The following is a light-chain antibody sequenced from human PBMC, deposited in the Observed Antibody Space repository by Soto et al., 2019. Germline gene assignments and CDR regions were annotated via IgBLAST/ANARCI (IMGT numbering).Light chain of an antibody. J-gene: IGLJ1*01. Sequence: QSALTQPPSASGSPGQSVTISCTGTSSDVGGYNYVSWYQQHAGKAPKLVIYEVSKRPSGVPDRFSGSKSGNTASLTVSGLQTEDEADCYCNSYAGSNLFYVFGTGTKLTVL. V-gene: IGLV2-8*01. CDR3: NSYAGSNLFYV. CDR2: EVS. CDR1: SSDVGGYNY.